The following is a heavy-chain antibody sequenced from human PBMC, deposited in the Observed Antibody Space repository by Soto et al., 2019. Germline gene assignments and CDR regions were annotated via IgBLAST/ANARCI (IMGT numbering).Heavy chain of an antibody. CDR2: IYYSGST. Sequence: SETLSLTCTVSGGSISSYYWSWIRQPPGKGLEWIGYIYYSGSTNYNPSLKSRVTISVDTFKNQFSLKLSSVTAADTAVYYCARGVAGIVYFKHWGQGTLVTVSS. CDR1: GGSISSYY. CDR3: ARGVAGIVYFKH. D-gene: IGHD6-19*01. V-gene: IGHV4-59*01. J-gene: IGHJ1*01.